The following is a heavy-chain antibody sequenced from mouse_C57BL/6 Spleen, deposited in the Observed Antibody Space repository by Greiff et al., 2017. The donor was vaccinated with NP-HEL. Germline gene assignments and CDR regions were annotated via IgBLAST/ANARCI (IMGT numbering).Heavy chain of an antibody. Sequence: VQLKESGGDLVKPGGSLKLSCAASGFTFSSYGMSWVRQTPDKRLEWVATISSGGSYTYYSNSVKGRFTISKDNAKINLYLQMSIVKSEDTAMYYCARQGVDSFAYWGQGTLVTVSA. CDR2: ISSGGSYT. J-gene: IGHJ3*01. D-gene: IGHD2-4*01. V-gene: IGHV5-6*01. CDR1: GFTFSSYG. CDR3: ARQGVDSFAY.